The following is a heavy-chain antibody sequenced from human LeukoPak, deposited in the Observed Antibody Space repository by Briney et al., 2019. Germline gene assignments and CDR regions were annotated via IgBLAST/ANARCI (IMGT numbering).Heavy chain of an antibody. Sequence: SETLSLTCAVYGGSFSGYYWSWIRQPPGKGLEWIGEISHSGSNKYNPSLKSRATISVDTSKNQFSLKLSSVTAADTAVYYCARERNGEDYWGQGTLVTVSS. D-gene: IGHD7-27*01. V-gene: IGHV4-34*01. CDR1: GGSFSGYY. J-gene: IGHJ4*02. CDR2: ISHSGSN. CDR3: ARERNGEDY.